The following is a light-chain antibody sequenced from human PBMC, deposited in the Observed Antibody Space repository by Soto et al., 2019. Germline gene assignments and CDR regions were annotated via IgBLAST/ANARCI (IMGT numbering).Light chain of an antibody. V-gene: IGLV1-40*01. CDR1: SSNIGAGYD. CDR3: QYYDSSLSGFYV. J-gene: IGLJ1*01. Sequence: QSVLTQPPSVSGAPGQRVTISCTGSSSNIGAGYDVHWYQQLPGTAPNLLIYGNSNRPSGVPDRFSGSKSGTSAALALTGLQAEHVVDYSCQYYDSSLSGFYVFGTGTKVTVL. CDR2: GNS.